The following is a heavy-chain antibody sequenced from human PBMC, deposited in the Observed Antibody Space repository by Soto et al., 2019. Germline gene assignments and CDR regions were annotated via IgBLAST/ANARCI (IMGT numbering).Heavy chain of an antibody. CDR2: ISGSGGST. D-gene: IGHD3-22*01. Sequence: EVQLLESGGGLVQPGGSLRLSCGASGFNFRLYPMAWVRQAPGKGLEWVSSISGSGGSTFYADSVKGRFTISRDNSKNTLYLQMDTLSAADSAVYYCAKAHTFRFYYITGGDYWGQGTLVTVSS. V-gene: IGHV3-23*01. CDR3: AKAHTFRFYYITGGDY. J-gene: IGHJ4*02. CDR1: GFNFRLYP.